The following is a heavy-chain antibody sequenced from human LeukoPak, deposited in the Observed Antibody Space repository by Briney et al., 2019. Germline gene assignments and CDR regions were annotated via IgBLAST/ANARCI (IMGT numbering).Heavy chain of an antibody. D-gene: IGHD3-22*01. Sequence: GGSPRLSCAASGFTFSSYAMHWVRQAPGKGLEWVAVISYDGSNKYYADSVKGRFTISRDNSRNTLYLQMNSLRAEDTAVYYCAKSYYDSSGYRGDLEYWGQGTLVTVSS. CDR1: GFTFSSYA. J-gene: IGHJ4*02. CDR2: ISYDGSNK. V-gene: IGHV3-30*04. CDR3: AKSYYDSSGYRGDLEY.